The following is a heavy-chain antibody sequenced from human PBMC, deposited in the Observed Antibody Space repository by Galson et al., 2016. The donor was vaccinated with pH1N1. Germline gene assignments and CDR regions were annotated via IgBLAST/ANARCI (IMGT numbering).Heavy chain of an antibody. J-gene: IGHJ4*02. CDR3: AREGVATAVDF. V-gene: IGHV1-2*02. CDR1: GYTLIDHY. D-gene: IGHD5-12*01. Sequence: SVKVSCKASGYTLIDHYIHWVRQAPGQGLEWMGWMNPNTGGTNYAQKFKGRVTMTRDKSISTAYMELTRLRSEDTAVYYCAREGVATAVDFWGQGTQVTVSS. CDR2: MNPNTGGT.